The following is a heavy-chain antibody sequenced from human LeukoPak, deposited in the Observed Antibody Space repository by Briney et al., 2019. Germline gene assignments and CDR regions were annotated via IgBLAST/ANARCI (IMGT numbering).Heavy chain of an antibody. CDR2: IKQDEREK. Sequence: GGSLRLSCAASGFTFSSYWMSWVRQDAGKGLGWEVNIKQDEREKNYVDCVKGRFTIYRDNAKNSVYLQMNSLRAEDTAVYYCARDYYVSGTLDLWGRGTLVTVSS. CDR1: GFTFSSYW. CDR3: ARDYYVSGTLDL. D-gene: IGHD3-10*01. V-gene: IGHV3-7*04. J-gene: IGHJ2*01.